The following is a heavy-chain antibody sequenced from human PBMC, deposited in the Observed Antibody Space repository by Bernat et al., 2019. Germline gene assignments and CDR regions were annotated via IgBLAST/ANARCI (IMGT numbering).Heavy chain of an antibody. CDR2: IYHSWSS. CDR1: GGSISSSNW. CDR3: ASSQYYDILAGYDGMDV. V-gene: IGHV4-4*02. J-gene: IGHJ6*02. D-gene: IGHD3-9*01. Sequence: QLQLQESGPGLVKLSGTLSLTCSFSGGSISSSNWWSWVRQPPGKGLGWIGEIYHSWSSNYNTSHKSRVTISVDKSKNQFSLELSSVTAADAAVYYCASSQYYDILAGYDGMDVWGQGPTGTVSS.